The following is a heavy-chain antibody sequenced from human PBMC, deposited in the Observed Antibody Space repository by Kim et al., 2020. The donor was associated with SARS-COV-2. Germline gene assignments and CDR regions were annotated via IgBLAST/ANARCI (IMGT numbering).Heavy chain of an antibody. J-gene: IGHJ6*03. V-gene: IGHV4-38-2*02. CDR1: GYSIRTHHY. Sequence: SETLSLTCTVSGYSIRTHHYWGWIRQPPGKGLEWIGSIYHSGETFYNSSLSSRVTVSVDTSKNQFSLTLNSVTAADTAVYYCARHNYMDVWGQGTTFTVSS. CDR3: ARHNYMDV. CDR2: IYHSGET.